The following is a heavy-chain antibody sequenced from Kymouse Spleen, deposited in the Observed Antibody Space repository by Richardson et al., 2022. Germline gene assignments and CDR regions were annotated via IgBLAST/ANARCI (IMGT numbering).Heavy chain of an antibody. D-gene: IGHD3-10*01. CDR1: GGSISSSSYY. CDR3: ARQGDGSGSYSLWYFDY. J-gene: IGHJ4*02. Sequence: QLQLQESGPGLVKPSETLSLTCTVSGGSISSSSYYWGWIRQPPGKGLEWIGSIYYSGSTYYNPSLKSRVTISVDTSKNQFSLKLSSVTAADTAVYYCARQGDGSGSYSLWYFDYWGQGTLVTVSS. CDR2: IYYSGST. V-gene: IGHV4-39*01.